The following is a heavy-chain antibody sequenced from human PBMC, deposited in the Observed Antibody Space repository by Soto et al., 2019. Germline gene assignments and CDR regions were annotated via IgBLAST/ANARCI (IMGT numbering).Heavy chain of an antibody. V-gene: IGHV1-69*06. CDR2: IIPIFGTA. Sequence: VASVKVSCKASGGTFSSYAISWVRQAPGQGLEWMGGIIPIFGTANYAQKFQGRVTITADKSTSTAYMELSSLRSEDTAVYYCATPVVPAAIRRDYYYYYGMDVWGQGTTVTVSS. D-gene: IGHD2-2*02. CDR3: ATPVVPAAIRRDYYYYYGMDV. J-gene: IGHJ6*02. CDR1: GGTFSSYA.